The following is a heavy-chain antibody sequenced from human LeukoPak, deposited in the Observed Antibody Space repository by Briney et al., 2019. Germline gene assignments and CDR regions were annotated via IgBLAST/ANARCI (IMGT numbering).Heavy chain of an antibody. CDR2: MNPNSGNT. V-gene: IGHV1-8*02. Sequence: ASVKVSCKASGYTFTSYDINWVRQATGQGLEWMGWMNPNSGNTGYAQKFQGRVTMTTDTSTSTAYMELRSLRSDDTAVYYCARTHPDSSGWSKPTPGYYMDVWGKGTTVTVSS. J-gene: IGHJ6*03. D-gene: IGHD6-19*01. CDR3: ARTHPDSSGWSKPTPGYYMDV. CDR1: GYTFTSYD.